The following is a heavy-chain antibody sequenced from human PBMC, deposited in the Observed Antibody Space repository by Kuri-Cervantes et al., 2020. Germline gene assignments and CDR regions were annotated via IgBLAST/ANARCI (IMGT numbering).Heavy chain of an antibody. CDR1: GFTFSNYA. Sequence: GSLRLSCAASGFTFSNYAMSWVRQAPGKGLEWVSAISGSGGTTNYVDSVKGRFTISRDNSKNVLYLQMNSLRAEDTAVYYCARDSERFLEWLSPGNYYMDVWGKGTTVTVSS. V-gene: IGHV3-23*01. D-gene: IGHD3-3*01. CDR3: ARDSERFLEWLSPGNYYMDV. CDR2: ISGSGGTT. J-gene: IGHJ6*03.